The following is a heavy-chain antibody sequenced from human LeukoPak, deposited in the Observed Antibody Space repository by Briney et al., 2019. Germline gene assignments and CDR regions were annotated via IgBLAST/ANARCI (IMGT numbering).Heavy chain of an antibody. D-gene: IGHD2-2*01. V-gene: IGHV1-18*01. CDR1: GYTFTSYS. CDR2: ISANNGNT. J-gene: IGHJ3*02. Sequence: ASVKVSCKASGYTFTSYSISWVRQAPGQGLEWMACISANNGNTYYAHTLKGRVTITTDNSTSTPYMEMKSLRAEDTAVYYCSRGPLHYCSSTSCYPIGDDGFDIWGQGTMVTVSS. CDR3: SRGPLHYCSSTSCYPIGDDGFDI.